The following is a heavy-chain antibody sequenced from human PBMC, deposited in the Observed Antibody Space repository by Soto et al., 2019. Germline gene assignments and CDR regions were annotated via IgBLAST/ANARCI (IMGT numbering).Heavy chain of an antibody. CDR3: ARALGYSGYDRYYYYGMDV. V-gene: IGHV3-21*01. J-gene: IGHJ6*02. D-gene: IGHD5-12*01. Sequence: KPGGSLRLSCAASGFTFSSYSMNWVRQAPGKGLEWVSSISSSSSYIYYADSVKGRFTISRDNAKNSLYLQMNSLRAEDTAVYYCARALGYSGYDRYYYYGMDVWGQGTTVTVSS. CDR2: ISSSSSYI. CDR1: GFTFSSYS.